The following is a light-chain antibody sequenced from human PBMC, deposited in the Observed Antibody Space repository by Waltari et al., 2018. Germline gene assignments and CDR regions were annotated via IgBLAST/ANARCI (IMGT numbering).Light chain of an antibody. CDR1: QGISSW. CDR3: QQANSFPWT. CDR2: AAS. J-gene: IGKJ1*01. V-gene: IGKV1-12*01. Sequence: IQMTQSPSSVSASVGDRVTITCRASQGISSWLSWYQQKPGKAPRLLIYAASALQSGVPARFSGSGSELHFTLTIIYLQPEVFATYYCQQANSFPWTFGQGTKVEIK.